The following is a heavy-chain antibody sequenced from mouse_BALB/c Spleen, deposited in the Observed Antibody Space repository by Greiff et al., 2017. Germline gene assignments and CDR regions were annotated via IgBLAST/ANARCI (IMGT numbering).Heavy chain of an antibody. D-gene: IGHD1-1*01. V-gene: IGHV14-1*02. CDR1: GFNIKDYY. Sequence: VQLQQSGAELVRPGALVKLSCKASGFNIKDYYMHWVKQRPEQGLEWIGWIDPENGNTIYDPKFQGKASITADTSSNTAYLQLSSLTSEDTAVYYCANYYGSSYGGAWFAYWGQGTLVTVSA. CDR2: IDPENGNT. CDR3: ANYYGSSYGGAWFAY. J-gene: IGHJ3*01.